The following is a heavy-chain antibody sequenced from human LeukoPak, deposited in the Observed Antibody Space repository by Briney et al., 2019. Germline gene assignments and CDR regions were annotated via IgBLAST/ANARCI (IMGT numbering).Heavy chain of an antibody. CDR1: GFTFNNAW. J-gene: IGHJ4*02. V-gene: IGHV3-15*01. CDR2: VKTKTDGGTT. CDR3: TTDYGSGSYHYFNY. Sequence: PGGSLRLSCAASGFTFNNAWMSWVRQAPNKGLEWVGRVKTKTDGGTTDYAAPVKGRFTISRDDSKDTLYLQMNRLRTEDTAVYYCTTDYGSGSYHYFNYWGQGTLVTVSS. D-gene: IGHD3-10*01.